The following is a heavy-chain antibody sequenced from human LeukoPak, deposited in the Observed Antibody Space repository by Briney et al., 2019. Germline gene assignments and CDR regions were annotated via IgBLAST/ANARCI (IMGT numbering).Heavy chain of an antibody. D-gene: IGHD1-26*01. V-gene: IGHV3-30*04. CDR2: ISYDGTDK. CDR1: GFTFSSYI. J-gene: IGHJ3*02. CDR3: ARGSFGAGVGATMDDARDI. Sequence: GRSLRLSCAASGFTFSSYIIHWVRQAPGKGLEWVAVISYDGTDKYYADSVKGRFTISRDNSKNTLYVQMNSLRAEDTAVYYCARGSFGAGVGATMDDARDIWGQGTMVTVSS.